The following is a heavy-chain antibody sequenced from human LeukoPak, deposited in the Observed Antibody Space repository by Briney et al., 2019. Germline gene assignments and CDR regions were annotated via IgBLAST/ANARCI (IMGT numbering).Heavy chain of an antibody. Sequence: PGGSLRLSCGASGFTFSSYGMLWVRQSPGKGREWVAFIRYDGNIKFYADSMKGRLTISRDNSKNTLYLHINSLRPEDTALYYCVKDNPLDYWGQGTLVIVSS. J-gene: IGHJ4*02. CDR2: IRYDGNIK. CDR3: VKDNPLDY. CDR1: GFTFSSYG. V-gene: IGHV3-30*02. D-gene: IGHD1-14*01.